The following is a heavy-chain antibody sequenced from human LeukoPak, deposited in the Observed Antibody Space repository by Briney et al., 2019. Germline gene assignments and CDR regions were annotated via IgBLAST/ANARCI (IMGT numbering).Heavy chain of an antibody. CDR3: ARVGDDQVGY. J-gene: IGHJ4*02. V-gene: IGHV3-53*01. CDR2: IYNNGNT. Sequence: PGGSLRLSCAASALTVSSKYMSWVRQAPGKGLEWVSVIYNNGNTHYADSVKGRFTISRDNAKNTLYLQMNSLRAEDTAVYYCARVGDDQVGYWGQGTLVTVSS. CDR1: ALTVSSKY. D-gene: IGHD2-2*01.